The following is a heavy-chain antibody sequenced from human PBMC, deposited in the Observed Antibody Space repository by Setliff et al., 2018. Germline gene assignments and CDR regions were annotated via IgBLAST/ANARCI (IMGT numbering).Heavy chain of an antibody. CDR3: ARINFYVSSGYYYAPEL. D-gene: IGHD3-22*01. J-gene: IGHJ4*02. V-gene: IGHV1-18*01. Sequence: ASVKVSCKSSGFTFTDYGITWVRQVPGRGLEWMGWINNYNFNTQYAQKFQGRVTVTTDTSTTTAYMELRSLRADDTAVYYCARINFYVSSGYYYAPELWGQGTKVTVSS. CDR2: INNYNFNT. CDR1: GFTFTDYG.